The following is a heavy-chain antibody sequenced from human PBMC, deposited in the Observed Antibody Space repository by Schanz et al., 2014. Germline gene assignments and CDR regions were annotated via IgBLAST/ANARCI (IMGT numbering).Heavy chain of an antibody. CDR3: ARVQDDILTGSEYYYGMDV. Sequence: QILLVQPGPEVKKPGASVTVSCKASGYDFHIYAYSWVRQAPGQGLEWMGWISTSNGNTNYIQKLQGRVTMTTDTSTSTAYMELRSLRSDDTAVYYCARVQDDILTGSEYYYGMDVWGQGTTVTVSS. CDR2: ISTSNGNT. CDR1: GYDFHIYA. J-gene: IGHJ6*02. D-gene: IGHD3-9*01. V-gene: IGHV1-18*01.